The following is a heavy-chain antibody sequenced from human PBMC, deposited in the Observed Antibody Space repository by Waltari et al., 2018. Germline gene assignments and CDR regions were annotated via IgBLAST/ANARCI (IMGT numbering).Heavy chain of an antibody. J-gene: IGHJ4*02. CDR1: GFTFDDYA. V-gene: IGHV3-43D*03. CDR2: ISWDGGST. Sequence: EVQLVESGGVVVQPGGSLRLSCAASGFTFDDYAMHWVRQAPGKGLEWVSLISWDGGSTYYADSVKGRFTISRDNSKNSLYLQMNSLRAEDTALYYCAKDTGHSWSYSDFDYWGQGTLVTVSS. CDR3: AKDTGHSWSYSDFDY. D-gene: IGHD1-26*01.